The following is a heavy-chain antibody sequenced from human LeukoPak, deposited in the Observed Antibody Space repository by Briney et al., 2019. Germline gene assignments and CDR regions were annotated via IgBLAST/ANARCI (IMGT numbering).Heavy chain of an antibody. CDR3: ARGRITMVRGVTNWFDP. D-gene: IGHD3-10*01. J-gene: IGHJ5*02. CDR1: GGSSTNYF. Sequence: SETLSLTCVLYGGSSTNYFWSWIRQPPGKGLEWIGEINRSASTNYNPSLKSRVTISIDTSKNQFSLKLSSVTAADTAVYYCARGRITMVRGVTNWFDPWGQGTLVTVSS. V-gene: IGHV4-34*01. CDR2: INRSAST.